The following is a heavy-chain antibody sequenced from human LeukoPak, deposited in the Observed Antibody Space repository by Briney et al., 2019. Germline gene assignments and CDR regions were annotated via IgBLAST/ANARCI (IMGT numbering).Heavy chain of an antibody. Sequence: ASVKVSCKASGYTFSGYYIQWVRQAPGQGLEWMGWINPNNGGANYAQKFQGRVTMTRDTSTSTAYMELSRLISDDTAVYYCVRNVYRDSYGYSNGMRAFDIWGPGTMVTVSS. J-gene: IGHJ3*02. CDR3: VRNVYRDSYGYSNGMRAFDI. V-gene: IGHV1-2*02. CDR1: GYTFSGYY. CDR2: INPNNGGA. D-gene: IGHD3-22*01.